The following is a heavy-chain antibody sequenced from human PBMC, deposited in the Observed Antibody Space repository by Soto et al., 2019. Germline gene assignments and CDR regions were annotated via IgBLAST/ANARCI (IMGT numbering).Heavy chain of an antibody. CDR3: AREPKYSSSWGDYYYYYGMDV. CDR1: GFTFSSYS. J-gene: IGHJ6*02. CDR2: ISSSSSYI. D-gene: IGHD6-6*01. V-gene: IGHV3-21*01. Sequence: GGSLRLSCAACGFTFSSYSMNWVRQAPGKGLEWVSSISSSSSYIYYADSVKGRFTISRDNAKNSLYLQMNSLRAEDTAVYYCAREPKYSSSWGDYYYYYGMDVWGQGTTVTVSS.